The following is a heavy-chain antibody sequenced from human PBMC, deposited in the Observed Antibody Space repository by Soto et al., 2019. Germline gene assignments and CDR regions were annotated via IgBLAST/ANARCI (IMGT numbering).Heavy chain of an antibody. CDR3: AKNWNWGSLVH. Sequence: QVHLQESGPGLVKPSETLSLTCTVSGDSISTDYWSWIRQSPGKGLEWIGFIYYGGSTNYNPSLKSRVHITVNTPKNQFSQKLSSVTAADTAVYYCAKNWNWGSLVHWGQGTLVTVSS. D-gene: IGHD7-27*01. V-gene: IGHV4-59*08. CDR2: IYYGGST. CDR1: GDSISTDY. J-gene: IGHJ4*02.